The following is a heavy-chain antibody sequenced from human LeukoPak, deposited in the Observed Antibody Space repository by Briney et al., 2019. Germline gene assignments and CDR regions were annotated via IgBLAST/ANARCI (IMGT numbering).Heavy chain of an antibody. Sequence: PGGSPRLSCAASGFTFSSYSMNWVRQAPGKGLEWVSYISSSSSTIYYADSVKGRFTISRDNAKNSLYLQMNSLRAEDTAVYYCARDISGSPGDFQHWGQGTLVTVSS. D-gene: IGHD1-26*01. CDR1: GFTFSSYS. CDR3: ARDISGSPGDFQH. V-gene: IGHV3-48*01. CDR2: ISSSSSTI. J-gene: IGHJ1*01.